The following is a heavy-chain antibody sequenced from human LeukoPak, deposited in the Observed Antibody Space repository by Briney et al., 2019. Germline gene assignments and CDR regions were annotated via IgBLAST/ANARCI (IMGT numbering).Heavy chain of an antibody. J-gene: IGHJ4*02. CDR2: IYTSGST. CDR1: GGSISSGSYY. Sequence: SQTLSLTCTVSGGSISSGSYYWSWIRQPAGKGLEWIGRIYTSGSTNYNPSLKSRVTMSVDTSKNQFSLKLSSVTAADTAVYYCARSYDSSGYPLYLAYWGQGTLVTVSS. V-gene: IGHV4-61*02. CDR3: ARSYDSSGYPLYLAY. D-gene: IGHD3-22*01.